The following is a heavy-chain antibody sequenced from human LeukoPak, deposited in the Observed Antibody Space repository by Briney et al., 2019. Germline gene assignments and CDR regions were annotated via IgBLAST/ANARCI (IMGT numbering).Heavy chain of an antibody. CDR3: ARHLTSHYYYYRDV. J-gene: IGHJ6*03. CDR1: GYSFTSYW. CDR2: ISPGDSDT. Sequence: GESLKISCKGSGYSFTSYWIGWVRQMPGKGLEWMGIISPGDSDTRYSPSFQGQVTISADKSISTASLQWSSLKASDAPMYYCARHLTSHYYYYRDVWGKGTTVTVSS. D-gene: IGHD1-14*01. V-gene: IGHV5-51*01.